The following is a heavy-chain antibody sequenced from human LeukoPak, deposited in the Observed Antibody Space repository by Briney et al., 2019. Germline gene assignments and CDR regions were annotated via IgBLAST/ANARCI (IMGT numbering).Heavy chain of an antibody. D-gene: IGHD4-23*01. V-gene: IGHV1-46*01. CDR1: GYTFTSYY. CDR3: ARQLGGGNSWEFDY. J-gene: IGHJ4*02. Sequence: ASVKVSCKASGYTFTSYYMHWVRQAPGQGLDWMGRINPSDSSTSFAQRFQGRSTITRDTSTSTVYMELRSLRSEDTAVYYCARQLGGGNSWEFDYWGQGTLVTVSS. CDR2: INPSDSST.